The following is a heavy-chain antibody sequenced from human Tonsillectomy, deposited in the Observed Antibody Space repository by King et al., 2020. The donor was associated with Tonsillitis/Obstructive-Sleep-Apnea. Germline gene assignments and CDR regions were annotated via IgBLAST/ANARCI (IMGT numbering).Heavy chain of an antibody. CDR1: AYTFTGYY. J-gene: IGHJ4*02. CDR3: ARSYSGLDY. D-gene: IGHD3-10*01. V-gene: IGHV1-2*02. CDR2: IKPNSGVT. Sequence: QLVQSGAEVKKPGASVKVSCKASAYTFTGYYMHWVRQAPGQGLEWMGWIKPNSGVTKYAQKFQGRVTMTRDTSISTAYMELSRLRSDDTAIYYCARSYSGLDYGGQGTLVTVSS.